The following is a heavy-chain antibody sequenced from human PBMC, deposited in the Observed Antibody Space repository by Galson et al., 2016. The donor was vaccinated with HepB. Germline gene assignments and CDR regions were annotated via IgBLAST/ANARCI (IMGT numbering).Heavy chain of an antibody. V-gene: IGHV3-30*04. CDR3: ALTYSYDTSNYYHDAFDI. CDR2: ISYHGNSH. CDR1: GFTFSNYA. Sequence: RSLRLSCAASGFTFSNYAMYWVRQAPGKGLEWLAVISYHGNSHYDTDSVKGRFTISRDNSKNTLYLQMSSLKTEDTAVYYCALTYSYDTSNYYHDAFDIWGQGTMVTVSS. J-gene: IGHJ3*02. D-gene: IGHD3-22*01.